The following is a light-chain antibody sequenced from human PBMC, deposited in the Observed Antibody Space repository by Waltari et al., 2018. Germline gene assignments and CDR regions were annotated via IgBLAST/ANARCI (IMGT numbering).Light chain of an antibody. Sequence: QSALTQPASVSGSPGQSITISCTGSSSDIDFDDYVSWYQHLPGKAPKLIIYGVTNRPSWISNPVSGSKSDNTASLTISGLQADDEADYYCSSFTGTIWVFGGGTKLTVL. V-gene: IGLV2-14*01. J-gene: IGLJ3*02. CDR2: GVT. CDR1: SSDIDFDDY. CDR3: SSFTGTIWV.